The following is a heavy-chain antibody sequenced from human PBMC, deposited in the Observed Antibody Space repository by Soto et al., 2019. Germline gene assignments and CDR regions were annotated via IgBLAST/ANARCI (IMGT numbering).Heavy chain of an antibody. CDR2: VKSKADGGTA. V-gene: IGHV3-15*07. Sequence: EVQLVESGGGLVQPGGSLRLSCAASGFSITNTWMHWVRQAPGKGLEWVGRVKSKADGGTADYAAPVKGRFTVSRDDSKNKQYLQMNSLKMEDTAVYYCNSYPDFWGGHTPLWGQGTLVTVSS. CDR1: GFSITNTW. D-gene: IGHD3-3*01. J-gene: IGHJ4*02. CDR3: NSYPDFWGGHTPL.